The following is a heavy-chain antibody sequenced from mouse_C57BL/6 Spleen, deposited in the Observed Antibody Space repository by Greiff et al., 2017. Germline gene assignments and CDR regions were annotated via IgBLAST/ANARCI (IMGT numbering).Heavy chain of an antibody. CDR1: GYTFTSYW. Sequence: QVQLQQPGAELVKPGASVKLSCKASGYTFTSYWMHWVKQRPGRGLAWIGRIDPKSGGTKYNEKFKSKATLTVDKPSSTAYVQLSSLPSEDSAVYYCALSYYSNYFDYWGQGTTLTVSS. CDR2: IDPKSGGT. J-gene: IGHJ2*01. V-gene: IGHV1-72*01. CDR3: ALSYYSNYFDY. D-gene: IGHD2-5*01.